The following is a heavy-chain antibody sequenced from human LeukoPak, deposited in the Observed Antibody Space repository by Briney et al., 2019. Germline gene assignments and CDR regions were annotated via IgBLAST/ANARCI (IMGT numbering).Heavy chain of an antibody. J-gene: IGHJ6*03. V-gene: IGHV3-66*02. CDR1: GFTVSSNY. D-gene: IGHD3-16*02. CDR2: IYSGGST. Sequence: GGSLRLSCATSGFTVSSNYMSWVRQAPGKGLEWVSVIYSGGSTYYADSVKGRFTISRDNSKNTLYLQMNSLRAEDTAVYYCARDIHDYVWGSYRYVPYYMDVWGKGTTVTVSS. CDR3: ARDIHDYVWGSYRYVPYYMDV.